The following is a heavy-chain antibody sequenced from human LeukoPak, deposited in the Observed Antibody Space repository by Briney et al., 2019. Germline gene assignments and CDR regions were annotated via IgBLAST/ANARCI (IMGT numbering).Heavy chain of an antibody. CDR3: ASGGTAMVNFDY. Sequence: SETLSLTCTVSGYSISSGYYWGWIRQPPGKGLEWIGSIYHSGSTYYNPSLKSRVTISVDTSKNQFSLKLSSVTAADTAVYYCASGGTAMVNFDYWGQGTLVTVSS. CDR2: IYHSGST. V-gene: IGHV4-38-2*02. D-gene: IGHD5-18*01. CDR1: GYSISSGYY. J-gene: IGHJ4*02.